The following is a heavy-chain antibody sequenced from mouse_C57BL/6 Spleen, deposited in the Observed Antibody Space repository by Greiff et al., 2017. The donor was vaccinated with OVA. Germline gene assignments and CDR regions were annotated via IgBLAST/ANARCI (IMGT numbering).Heavy chain of an antibody. CDR3: ARKADYDYFDY. CDR2: IDPSDSYT. J-gene: IGHJ2*01. D-gene: IGHD2-4*01. V-gene: IGHV1-69*01. CDR1: GYTFTSYW. Sequence: QVQLQQPGAELVKPGASVKLSCKASGYTFTSYWMHWVKQRPGQGLEWIGEIDPSDSYTNYNQKFKGKSTLTVDKSSSTAYMQLSSLTSEDSAVYYCARKADYDYFDYWGQGTTLTVSS.